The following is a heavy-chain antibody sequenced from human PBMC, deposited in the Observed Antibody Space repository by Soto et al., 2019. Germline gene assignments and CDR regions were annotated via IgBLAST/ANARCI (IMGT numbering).Heavy chain of an antibody. V-gene: IGHV3-23*01. J-gene: IGHJ4*02. Sequence: EVQLLEAGGGLVQPGGSLRLSCAASGFTFGSSAMSWVRQAPGKGLEWVSAINSNGGTATYPDSVQGRFTISRDSSKNTLYLQMNNLRAEDTAVYFCAKDSYGGSGSYQWGTFDYWGQGTLVTVSS. D-gene: IGHD3-10*01. CDR1: GFTFGSSA. CDR2: INSNGGTA. CDR3: AKDSYGGSGSYQWGTFDY.